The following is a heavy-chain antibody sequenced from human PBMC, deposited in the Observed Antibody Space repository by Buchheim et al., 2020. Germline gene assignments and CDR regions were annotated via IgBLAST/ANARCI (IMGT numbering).Heavy chain of an antibody. D-gene: IGHD6-6*01. CDR3: ARSPSSFPDY. J-gene: IGHJ4*02. Sequence: QLQLQESGPGLVKPSETLSLTCTVSGASISSSSDYWGWIRQPPGKGLEWIGFTYYRGSTYYNPSLRSRVTISVNTSKTQLPLKLSSVTAADTAVYFCARSPSSFPDYWGQGTL. CDR2: TYYRGST. CDR1: GASISSSSDY. V-gene: IGHV4-39*01.